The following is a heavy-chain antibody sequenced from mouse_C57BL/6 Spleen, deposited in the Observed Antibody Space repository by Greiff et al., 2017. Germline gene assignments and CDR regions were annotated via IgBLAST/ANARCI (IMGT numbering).Heavy chain of an antibody. V-gene: IGHV1-26*01. CDR3: AREGANFYYFDY. J-gene: IGHJ2*01. D-gene: IGHD3-1*01. Sequence: EVQLQQSGPELVKPGASVKISCKASGYTFTDYYMNWVKQSHGKSLDWIGDINPNNGGTSYNQKFKGKATLTVDKSSSTAYMELRSLTSEDSAVYYCAREGANFYYFDYWCQGTTLTVSS. CDR2: INPNNGGT. CDR1: GYTFTDYY.